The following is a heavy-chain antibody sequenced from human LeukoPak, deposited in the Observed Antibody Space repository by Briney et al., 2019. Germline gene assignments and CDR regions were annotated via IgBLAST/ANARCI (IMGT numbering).Heavy chain of an antibody. J-gene: IGHJ6*03. CDR3: ASSITGTTLARDYYYMDV. CDR1: GGSISSYY. D-gene: IGHD1-7*01. Sequence: PSETLSLTCTVSGGSISSYYWSWIRQPPGKGLEWIGYIYTSGSTNYNPSLKSRVTISVDTSKNQFSLRLSSVTAADTAVYYCASSITGTTLARDYYYMDVWGKGTTVTVSS. V-gene: IGHV4-4*09. CDR2: IYTSGST.